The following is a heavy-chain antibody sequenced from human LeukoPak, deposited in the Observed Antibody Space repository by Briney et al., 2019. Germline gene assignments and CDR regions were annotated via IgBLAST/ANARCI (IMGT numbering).Heavy chain of an antibody. CDR2: ISSSSSYI. J-gene: IGHJ4*02. V-gene: IGHV3-21*01. Sequence: GGSLRLSCAASGFTFSTYSMNWVRQAPGKGLEWVSSISSSSSYIYYADSVKGRFTISRDNAKNSLYLQMNGLRAEDTAVYYCARDRGYGYGPFDYWGQGTLVTVSS. D-gene: IGHD5-18*01. CDR1: GFTFSTYS. CDR3: ARDRGYGYGPFDY.